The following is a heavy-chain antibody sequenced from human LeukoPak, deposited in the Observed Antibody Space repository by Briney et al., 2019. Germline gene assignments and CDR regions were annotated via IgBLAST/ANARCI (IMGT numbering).Heavy chain of an antibody. Sequence: GASVKVSCKAFGYTFTSYYMHWVRQAPGQGLEWMGIINPSVGSTDYAQKFQGRVTMTRDTSTNTVYMELSSLRSEDTAVYYCARDWTAYSSSGSIFDYWGQGTLVTVSS. CDR2: INPSVGST. J-gene: IGHJ4*02. CDR1: GYTFTSYY. D-gene: IGHD3-22*01. CDR3: ARDWTAYSSSGSIFDY. V-gene: IGHV1-46*01.